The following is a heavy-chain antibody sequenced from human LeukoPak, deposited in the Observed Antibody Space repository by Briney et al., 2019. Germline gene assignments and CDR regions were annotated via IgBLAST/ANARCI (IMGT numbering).Heavy chain of an antibody. Sequence: QPGGSLRLSCAASGFTFSTYEMNWVRQTPGKGLEWVSYISSSGSTIYYADSMKGRFTISRDNAKNSLYLRMNSLRAEDTAVYYCARERYSYVADAFDIWGQGTMVTVSS. J-gene: IGHJ3*02. CDR1: GFTFSTYE. D-gene: IGHD5-18*01. CDR2: ISSSGSTI. V-gene: IGHV3-48*03. CDR3: ARERYSYVADAFDI.